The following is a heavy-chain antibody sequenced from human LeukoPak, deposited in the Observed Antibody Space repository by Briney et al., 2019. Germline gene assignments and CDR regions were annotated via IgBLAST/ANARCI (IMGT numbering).Heavy chain of an antibody. J-gene: IGHJ5*02. V-gene: IGHV4-34*01. CDR1: GGSFSGYY. CDR3: ARNPAAPWRSYNWFDP. D-gene: IGHD2-2*01. Sequence: PSETLSLTCAVYGGSFSGYYWSWIRQPPGKGLEWIGEINHSGSTIYNPSLKSRVTISVDTSKNQFSLKLSSVTAADTAVYYCARNPAAPWRSYNWFDPWGQGTLVTVSS. CDR2: INHSGST.